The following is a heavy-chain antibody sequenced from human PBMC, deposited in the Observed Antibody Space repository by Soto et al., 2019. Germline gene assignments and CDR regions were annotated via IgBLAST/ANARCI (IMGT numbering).Heavy chain of an antibody. V-gene: IGHV4-39*01. CDR3: ARHVGFSSGCIFDY. D-gene: IGHD6-19*01. CDR1: SRYIDSRSYY. Sequence: SETLSLTGTLFSRYIDSRSYYWSSICPPAGKGLEWIGTIYYSGNIYYNPSLKSRVTISVDTAKNQFSLKLSSVTAAATAVYYCARHVGFSSGCIFDYRGHGTLVTVS. J-gene: IGHJ4*01. CDR2: IYYSGNI.